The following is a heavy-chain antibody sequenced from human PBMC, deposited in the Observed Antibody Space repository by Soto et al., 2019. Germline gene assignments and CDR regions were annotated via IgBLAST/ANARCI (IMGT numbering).Heavy chain of an antibody. CDR3: AVGIAVARGYFEL. D-gene: IGHD6-19*01. CDR1: GFRFSSYS. Sequence: EVQLVESGGGLVQPGGSLRLSCAASGFRFSSYSMNWVRQAPGKGPEWVSYIDHSSSSVRYVDSVEGRFTISRDNAKDSLSLQMNSLRVEDTAMYYCAVGIAVARGYFELWGRGTLVTVSS. J-gene: IGHJ2*01. CDR2: IDHSSSSV. V-gene: IGHV3-48*04.